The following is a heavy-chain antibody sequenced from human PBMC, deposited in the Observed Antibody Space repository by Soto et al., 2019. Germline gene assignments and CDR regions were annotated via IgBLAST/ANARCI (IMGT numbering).Heavy chain of an antibody. V-gene: IGHV3-30*18. CDR2: ISYDGSNK. CDR3: AKVTYSSGWSLPPDAFDI. D-gene: IGHD6-19*01. CDR1: GFTFSSYG. J-gene: IGHJ3*02. Sequence: GGSLRLSCAASGFTFSSYGMHWVRQAPGKGLEWVAVISYDGSNKYYADSVKGRFTISRDNSKNTLYLQINSLRAEDTAVYYCAKVTYSSGWSLPPDAFDIWGQGTMVTVSS.